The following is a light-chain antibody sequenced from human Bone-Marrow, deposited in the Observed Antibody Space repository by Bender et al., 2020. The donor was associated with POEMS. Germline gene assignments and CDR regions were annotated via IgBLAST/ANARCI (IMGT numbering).Light chain of an antibody. Sequence: SYVLTQPPSVSVAPGKTATITCGGNNIGSRRVHWYQQKPGQAPVLVVYDDRSRPSGIPERFSGSNSGNPATLTISRVEAGDEADYYCQVWDGSTDHYGCGTGTKVTVL. CDR2: DDR. CDR1: NIGSRR. V-gene: IGLV3-21*03. CDR3: QVWDGSTDHYG. J-gene: IGLJ1*01.